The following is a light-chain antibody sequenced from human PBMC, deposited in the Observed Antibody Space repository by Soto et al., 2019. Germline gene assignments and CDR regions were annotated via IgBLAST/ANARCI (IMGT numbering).Light chain of an antibody. CDR3: QQTYSTPWT. Sequence: DIQMTQSPSFLSASVGDRVTITGWASQSISTYLNWYQQKPGKAPKLLIYGASTLQSAVPSRFTGSGSETDFTLTISSLQPEDFATYHCQQTYSTPWTFGQGTKVEIK. V-gene: IGKV1-39*01. CDR2: GAS. CDR1: QSISTY. J-gene: IGKJ1*01.